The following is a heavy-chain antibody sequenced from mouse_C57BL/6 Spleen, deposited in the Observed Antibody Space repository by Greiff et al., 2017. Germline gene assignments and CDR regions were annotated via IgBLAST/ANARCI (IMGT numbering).Heavy chain of an antibody. CDR1: GYTFTSYW. J-gene: IGHJ3*01. Sequence: QVQLQQPGAELVKPGASVKMSCKASGYTFTSYWLTWVKQRPGQGLEWIGDIYPGSGSTNYNEKFKSKATLTVDTSSSTAYMQLSSLTSEDSAVYYCARSHYYGSSYFAYWGQGTLVTVSA. CDR2: IYPGSGST. V-gene: IGHV1-55*01. D-gene: IGHD1-1*01. CDR3: ARSHYYGSSYFAY.